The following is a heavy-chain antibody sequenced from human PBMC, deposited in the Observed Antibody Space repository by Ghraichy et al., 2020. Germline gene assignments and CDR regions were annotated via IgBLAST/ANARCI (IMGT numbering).Heavy chain of an antibody. CDR1: GGSISSSSYY. J-gene: IGHJ4*02. CDR2: IYYSGST. Sequence: SETLSLTCTVSGGSISSSSYYWGWIRQPPGKGLEWIGSIYYSGSTYYNPSLKSRVTISVDTSKNQFSLKLSSVTAADTAVYYCARQGFSGDYTLDYWGQGTLVTVSS. D-gene: IGHD3-3*01. V-gene: IGHV4-39*01. CDR3: ARQGFSGDYTLDY.